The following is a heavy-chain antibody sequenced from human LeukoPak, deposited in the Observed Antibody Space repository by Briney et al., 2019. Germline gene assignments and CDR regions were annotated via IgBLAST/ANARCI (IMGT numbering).Heavy chain of an antibody. CDR3: ANVLCTKCHFDS. CDR1: GGSFSGYY. CDR2: INHSGST. J-gene: IGHJ4*02. V-gene: IGHV4-34*01. D-gene: IGHD2-2*01. Sequence: SETLSLTCAVYGGSFSGYYWSWIRQPPGKGLEWIGEINHSGSTNYTPSLNSRVTISVVTSKNQFSLRLSSVTAADTAVYYCANVLCTKCHFDSWGQGTLVTVSS.